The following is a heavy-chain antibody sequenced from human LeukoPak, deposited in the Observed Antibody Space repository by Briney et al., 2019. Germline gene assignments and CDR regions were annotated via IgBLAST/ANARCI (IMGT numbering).Heavy chain of an antibody. CDR3: ARAGYDSSRPGYYYYYYMDV. J-gene: IGHJ6*03. D-gene: IGHD6-13*01. CDR2: IYYSGST. V-gene: IGHV4-39*01. Sequence: PSETLSLTCTVSGGSISSSSYYWGWIRQPPGKGLEWIGSIYYSGSTYYNPSLKSRVTISVDTSKNQFSLKLSSVTAADTAVYYCARAGYDSSRPGYYYYYYMDVWGKGTTVTVSS. CDR1: GGSISSSSYY.